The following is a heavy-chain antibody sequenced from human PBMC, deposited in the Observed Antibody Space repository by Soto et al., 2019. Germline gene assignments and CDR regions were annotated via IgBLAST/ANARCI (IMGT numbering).Heavy chain of an antibody. J-gene: IGHJ3*02. CDR3: ARDLNQHGPAFDI. Sequence: ASVKVSCKASGYTFTSYYMHWVRQAPGQGLEWMGIINPSGGSTSYAQKFQGRVTMTMDTSTSTVYMELSSLRSEDTVVYYCARDLNQHGPAFDIWGQGTMVTVSS. CDR1: GYTFTSYY. CDR2: INPSGGST. V-gene: IGHV1-46*03.